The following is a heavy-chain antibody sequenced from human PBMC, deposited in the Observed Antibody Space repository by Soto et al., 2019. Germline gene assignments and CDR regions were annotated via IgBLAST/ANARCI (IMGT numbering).Heavy chain of an antibody. CDR3: AGEYRNCAGDCGHSAFDM. J-gene: IGHJ3*02. CDR1: GFTFSSYA. V-gene: IGHV3-33*08. Sequence: VQLLESGGGLVQPGGSLRLSCAASGFTFSSYAMSWVRQAPGKGLEWVALIWSDGSSIHYADSGRGRFTISRDNSKNSLYLQMSSLIGEDTALYYWAGEYRNCAGDCGHSAFDMWGQGKMVAVSS. CDR2: IWSDGSSI. D-gene: IGHD2-21*02.